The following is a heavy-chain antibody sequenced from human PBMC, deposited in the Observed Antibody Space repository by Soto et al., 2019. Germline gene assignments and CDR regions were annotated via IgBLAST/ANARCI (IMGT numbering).Heavy chain of an antibody. CDR1: GYTFTSHD. D-gene: IGHD4-17*01. V-gene: IGHV1-8*01. Sequence: QVQLVQSGTEVKKPGASVKVSCKASGYTFTSHDINWVRQATGQGLEWMGWLNPNSGNTGYAQKFQGRVTMTRNTSISTAYMELSSLRSEDTAVYYCARWDYGVYARFDYWGQGTLVTVSS. J-gene: IGHJ4*02. CDR3: ARWDYGVYARFDY. CDR2: LNPNSGNT.